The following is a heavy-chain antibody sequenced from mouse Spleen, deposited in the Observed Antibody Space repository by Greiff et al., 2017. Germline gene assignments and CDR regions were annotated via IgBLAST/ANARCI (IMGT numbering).Heavy chain of an antibody. CDR1: GFSLTTYG. CDR2: IWRGGST. CDR3: ARKGIGYYGTYAMDY. J-gene: IGHJ4*01. D-gene: IGHD1-2*01. Sequence: VQLQESGPGLVQPSQSLSITCTVSGFSLTTYGVHWVRQSPGKGLEWLGVIWRGGSTDYNAAFISRLSISKDNSKSQVFFKMNSLQADDTAIYYCARKGIGYYGTYAMDYWGQGTSVTVSS. V-gene: IGHV2-2*01.